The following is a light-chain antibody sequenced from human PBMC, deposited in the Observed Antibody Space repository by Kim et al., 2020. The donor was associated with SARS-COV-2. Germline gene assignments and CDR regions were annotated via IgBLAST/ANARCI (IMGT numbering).Light chain of an antibody. V-gene: IGLV2-14*01. CDR1: SNDIGYYNL. J-gene: IGLJ1*01. Sequence: QSALTQPASVSGSPGQSITISCSGTSNDIGYYNLVSWYQHHPDKAPKLVIYEVSSRPSGISHRFSGSKSGDTASLTISGLQIEDEADYYCTSYTTSSTRIFGSGTKVTVL. CDR3: TSYTTSSTRI. CDR2: EVS.